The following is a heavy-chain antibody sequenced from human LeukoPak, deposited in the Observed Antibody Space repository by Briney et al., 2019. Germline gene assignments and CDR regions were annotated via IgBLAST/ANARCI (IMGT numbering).Heavy chain of an antibody. CDR1: GGSISSSSYY. V-gene: IGHV4-39*01. CDR3: ARSVAANGSY. J-gene: IGHJ4*02. CDR2: IYYSGST. D-gene: IGHD2-15*01. Sequence: ASETLSLTCTVSGGSISSSSYYWGWIRQPPGKGLEWIGSIYYSGSTYYNPSLKSRVTKSVDTSKNQFSLKLSSVTAADTAVYYCARSVAANGSYWGQGTLVTVSS.